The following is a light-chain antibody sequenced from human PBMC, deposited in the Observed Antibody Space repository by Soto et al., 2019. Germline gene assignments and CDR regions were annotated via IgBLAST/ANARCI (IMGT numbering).Light chain of an antibody. J-gene: IGKJ2*01. Sequence: EMVLTQSPATLSVSPGERATLSCRASQGIDNNLAWYQQKPGQAPRLLIYGASTRATGIPARFSGGGSGTEFTLTISSLQSEDFVVYYCQQYNNWPPGTFGQGTKLEIK. CDR1: QGIDNN. V-gene: IGKV3-15*01. CDR2: GAS. CDR3: QQYNNWPPGT.